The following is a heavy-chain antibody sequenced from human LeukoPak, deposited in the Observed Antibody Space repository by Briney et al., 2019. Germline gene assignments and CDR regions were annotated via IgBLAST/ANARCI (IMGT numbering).Heavy chain of an antibody. CDR2: INSDGSWT. D-gene: IGHD2/OR15-2a*01. CDR1: GFTFSSYS. CDR3: VTFYETY. Sequence: GGSLRLSCAASGFTFSSYSINWVRQAPGKGLVWVSHINSDGSWTGYADSVKGRFTISKDNAKNTVSLQMNNLRAEDTAVYYCVTFYETYWGRGTLVTVSS. V-gene: IGHV3-74*01. J-gene: IGHJ4*02.